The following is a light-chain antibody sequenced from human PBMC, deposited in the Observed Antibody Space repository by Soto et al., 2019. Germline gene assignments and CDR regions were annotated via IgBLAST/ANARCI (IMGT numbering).Light chain of an antibody. V-gene: IGLV2-14*01. J-gene: IGLJ2*01. Sequence: QSALTQPASVSESPGQSITISCTGTSNDIGGYNYVSWYQHHPGKAPKLMIYEVSNRPSGVSHRFSGSKSGNTASLTISGLQAEDEDDYYCSSYTGSSTVVFGGGTKLTVL. CDR1: SNDIGGYNY. CDR2: EVS. CDR3: SSYTGSSTVV.